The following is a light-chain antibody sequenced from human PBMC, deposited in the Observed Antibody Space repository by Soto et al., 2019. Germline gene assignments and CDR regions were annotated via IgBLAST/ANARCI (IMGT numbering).Light chain of an antibody. Sequence: EIVLTQSPGTLSLSPAERATLSCRASQSVSSSYLAWDQQKPGQAPRLLIYGTSSRATAIPDRFSGSGSGTDFTLTISRLEPEDFAVYYCQQYGSSSWTFGQGTKVEIK. J-gene: IGKJ1*01. CDR1: QSVSSSY. CDR2: GTS. V-gene: IGKV3-20*01. CDR3: QQYGSSSWT.